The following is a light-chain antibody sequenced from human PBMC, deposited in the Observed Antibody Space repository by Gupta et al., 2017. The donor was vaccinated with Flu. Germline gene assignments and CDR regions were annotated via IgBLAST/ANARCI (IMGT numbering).Light chain of an antibody. Sequence: TPGEPASISCRSSQSLLHSNGYNYLDWYLQQPGQSPQLLIYLGSTRASGVPDRFSGSGSGTDFTLKISRVEAEDVGVYYCMQALQTPYHFG. J-gene: IGKJ2*01. CDR3: MQALQTPYH. V-gene: IGKV2-28*01. CDR1: QSLLHSNGYNY. CDR2: LGS.